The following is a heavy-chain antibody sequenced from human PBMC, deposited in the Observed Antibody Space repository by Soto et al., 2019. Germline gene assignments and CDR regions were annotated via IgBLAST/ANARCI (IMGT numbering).Heavy chain of an antibody. CDR1: GGTSTSYY. J-gene: IGHJ5*01. D-gene: IGHD3-22*01. CDR3: ARDFYDSVGYTWFDS. V-gene: IGHV4-59*01. CDR2: IHNSGTS. Sequence: SETLSLTCTVSGGTSTSYYWGWMRQARGKGLEGIGHIHNSGTSTHNPSLNGRVTISIDMSKKQFSLKLTSLTSADTAVYYCARDFYDSVGYTWFDSWSQGTLVTVS.